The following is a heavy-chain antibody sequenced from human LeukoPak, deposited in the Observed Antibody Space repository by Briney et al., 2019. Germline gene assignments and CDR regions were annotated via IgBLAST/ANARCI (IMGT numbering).Heavy chain of an antibody. V-gene: IGHV6-1*01. Sequence: SQTLSLTCVISGDSLSSSGDAWNWIRQSPSGRLEWLGRTYQRSKWSSDYALSVRSRITVDPDTSKNQFSLQLCSVTPEDTAVYYCARGRASAFDYWDQGTLVTVSS. D-gene: IGHD6-13*01. CDR1: GDSLSSSGDA. CDR3: ARGRASAFDY. J-gene: IGHJ4*02. CDR2: TYQRSKWSS.